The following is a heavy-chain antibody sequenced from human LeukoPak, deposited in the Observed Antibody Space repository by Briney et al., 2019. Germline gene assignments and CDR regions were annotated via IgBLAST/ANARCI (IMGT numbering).Heavy chain of an antibody. V-gene: IGHV4-59*01. D-gene: IGHD6-13*01. CDR3: ARGVYIAAAQYGY. Sequence: PSETLSLTCAVSGGSISSYYWSWIRQPPGKGLEWIGYIYYSGATNYNPSLKSRVTISVDTSKNQFSLKLSSVTAADTAVYYCARGVYIAAAQYGYWGQGTLVTVSS. CDR1: GGSISSYY. J-gene: IGHJ4*02. CDR2: IYYSGAT.